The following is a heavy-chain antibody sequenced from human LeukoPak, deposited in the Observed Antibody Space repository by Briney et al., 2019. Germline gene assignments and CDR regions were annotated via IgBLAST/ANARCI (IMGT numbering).Heavy chain of an antibody. CDR2: IRYDGSNK. D-gene: IGHD3-3*01. CDR1: GFTFSSYG. CDR3: AKSLYYDFWGSNWFDP. J-gene: IGHJ5*02. V-gene: IGHV3-30*02. Sequence: GGSLRLSCAASGFTFSSYGVHWVRQAPGKGLEWVAFIRYDGSNKYYADSVKGRFTISRDNSKNTLYLQMNSLRAEDTAVYYCAKSLYYDFWGSNWFDPWGQGTLVTVSS.